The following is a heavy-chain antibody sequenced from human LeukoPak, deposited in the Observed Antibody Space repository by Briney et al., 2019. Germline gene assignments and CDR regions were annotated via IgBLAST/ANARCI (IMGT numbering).Heavy chain of an antibody. CDR2: IYHSGST. V-gene: IGHV4-38-2*01. Sequence: SETLSLTCAVSGYSISSGYYWGWIRQPPGKGLEWIGSIYHSGSTYYSPSLKSRVTISVDTSKNQFSLKLSSVTAADTAVYYCARGILWFGDKGFDYWGQGTLVTVSS. CDR1: GYSISSGYY. J-gene: IGHJ4*02. D-gene: IGHD3-10*01. CDR3: ARGILWFGDKGFDY.